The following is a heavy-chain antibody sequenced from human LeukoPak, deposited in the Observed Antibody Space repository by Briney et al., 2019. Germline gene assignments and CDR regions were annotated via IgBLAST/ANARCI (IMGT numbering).Heavy chain of an antibody. V-gene: IGHV1-2*02. CDR2: INPNSGGT. D-gene: IGHD6-13*01. J-gene: IGHJ4*02. Sequence: ASVKVSCKASGYTFTGSYMHWVRQAPGQGLEWMGWINPNSGGTNYAQKFQGRVTMTRDTSISTAYMELSRLRSDDTAVYYCARDLVAAGTVTEFDYWGQGTLVTVSS. CDR1: GYTFTGSY. CDR3: ARDLVAAGTVTEFDY.